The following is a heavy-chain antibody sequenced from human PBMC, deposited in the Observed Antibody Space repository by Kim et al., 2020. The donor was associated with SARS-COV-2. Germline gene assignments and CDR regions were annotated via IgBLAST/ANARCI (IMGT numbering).Heavy chain of an antibody. J-gene: IGHJ4*02. Sequence: SETLSLTCTVSGGSISSGDYYWSWLRQHPGKGLEWIGYIYDSGTTYYNPSLKSRVTISQDTSKNQFSLQLSSVTAADTAVYYCARELVADYFDYWGQGTLVTVSS. CDR1: GGSISSGDYY. CDR2: IYDSGTT. CDR3: ARELVADYFDY. V-gene: IGHV4-31*03.